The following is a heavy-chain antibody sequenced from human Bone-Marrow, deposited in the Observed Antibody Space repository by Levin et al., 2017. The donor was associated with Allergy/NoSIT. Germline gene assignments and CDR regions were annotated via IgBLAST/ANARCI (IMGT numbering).Heavy chain of an antibody. D-gene: IGHD2-2*02. CDR3: ARGACTSPNCYTVAYYYYALDV. V-gene: IGHV1-69*13. Sequence: VASVKVSCKASGDIFSNSSITWVRQAPGQGLEWMGGIIPIFGRTNYAQKFQDRVSITADESTATAYMELSSLGSDDTAVYYCARGACTSPNCYTVAYYYYALDVWGQGTTVIVSS. CDR1: GDIFSNSS. J-gene: IGHJ6*02. CDR2: IIPIFGRT.